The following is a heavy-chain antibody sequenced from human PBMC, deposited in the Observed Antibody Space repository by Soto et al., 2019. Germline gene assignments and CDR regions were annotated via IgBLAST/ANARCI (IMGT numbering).Heavy chain of an antibody. CDR2: ISYEGSNK. CDR1: GFTFSSYA. CDR3: ARDLAFAFAL. V-gene: IGHV3-30-3*01. Sequence: QVQLVESGGGVVQPGRSLRLSCAASGFTFSSYAMDWVRQAPGKGLEWVAVISYEGSNKYYADSVKGRFTISRDNSKNTLYLQMNSLRAEDTAVYYCARDLAFAFALWGRGTLVTVSS. D-gene: IGHD3-3*02. J-gene: IGHJ2*01.